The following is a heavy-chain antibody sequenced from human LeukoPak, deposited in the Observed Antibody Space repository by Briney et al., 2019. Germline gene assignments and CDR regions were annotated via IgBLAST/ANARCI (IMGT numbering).Heavy chain of an antibody. D-gene: IGHD1-26*01. CDR3: ARAKWRRSASGAFDI. V-gene: IGHV3-72*01. CDR1: GFTFSDHY. J-gene: IGHJ3*02. CDR2: TRNKVNSYTT. Sequence: GGSLRLSCAASGFTFSDHYMDWVRQAPGKGLEWVGRTRNKVNSYTTEYAASVKGRFTISRDDSKNSLYLKMNSLKTEDTAVYYCARAKWRRSASGAFDIWGQGTMVTVST.